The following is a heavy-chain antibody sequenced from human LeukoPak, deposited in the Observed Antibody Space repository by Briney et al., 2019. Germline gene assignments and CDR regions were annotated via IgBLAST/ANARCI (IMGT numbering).Heavy chain of an antibody. J-gene: IGHJ4*02. CDR3: ARGVSGSEQQVGGGYYFDY. V-gene: IGHV4-4*09. Sequence: SETLSLTCTVSGGSISSYYWSWIRQPPGKGLEWIGYIYTSGSTNYNPSLKSRVTISVDTSKNQFSLKLSSVTAADTAVYYWARGVSGSEQQVGGGYYFDYWGQGTLVTVSS. D-gene: IGHD6-13*01. CDR1: GGSISSYY. CDR2: IYTSGST.